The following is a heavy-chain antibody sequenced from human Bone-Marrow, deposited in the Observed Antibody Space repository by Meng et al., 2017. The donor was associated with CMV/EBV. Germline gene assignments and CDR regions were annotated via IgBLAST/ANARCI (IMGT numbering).Heavy chain of an antibody. CDR3: ARVSVIDGWHDFWSGFHRGYYGMDV. Sequence: GESLKISCAASGFTFSSYWMNWVRQAPGKGLEWVANIKQDGSEKYYVDSVKGRFTISRDNAKNSLYLQMNSLRAEDTAVYYCARVSVIDGWHDFWSGFHRGYYGMDVWGRGTTVTVSS. D-gene: IGHD3-3*01. CDR2: IKQDGSEK. J-gene: IGHJ6*02. CDR1: GFTFSSYW. V-gene: IGHV3-7*01.